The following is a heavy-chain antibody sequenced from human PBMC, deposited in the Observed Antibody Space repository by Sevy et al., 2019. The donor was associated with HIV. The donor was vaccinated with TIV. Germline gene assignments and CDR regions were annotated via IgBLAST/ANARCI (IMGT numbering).Heavy chain of an antibody. CDR3: ARQSCDSSGWIWFDP. CDR1: GGSIASSSYY. J-gene: IGHJ5*02. D-gene: IGHD6-19*01. CDR2: IYYSGST. Sequence: SETLSLTCTVSGGSIASSSYYWGWIRRPPGKGLEWIGTIYYSGSTYYNPSLKSRVTISVDTSKNQFSLKLTSVTAADTAVYYCARQSCDSSGWIWFDPWGQGTLVTVS. V-gene: IGHV4-39*01.